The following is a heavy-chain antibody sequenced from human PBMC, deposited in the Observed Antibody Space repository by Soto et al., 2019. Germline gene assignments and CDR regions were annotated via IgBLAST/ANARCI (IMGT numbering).Heavy chain of an antibody. CDR3: ARDLGGGYDFDGWFDP. CDR2: ISAYNGNT. CDR1: GYTFTSYG. J-gene: IGHJ5*02. D-gene: IGHD5-12*01. Sequence: ASVKVSCKASGYTFTSYGISWVRQAPGQGLEWMGWISAYNGNTNYAQKLQGRVTITTDTSTSTAYMELRSLRSDDTAVYYCARDLGGGYDFDGWFDPWGQGTLVTVSS. V-gene: IGHV1-18*01.